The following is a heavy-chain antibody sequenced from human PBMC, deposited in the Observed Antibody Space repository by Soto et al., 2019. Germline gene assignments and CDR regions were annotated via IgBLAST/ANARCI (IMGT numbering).Heavy chain of an antibody. D-gene: IGHD5-18*01. Sequence: QVQLQESGPGLVKPSETLSLTCTVSGGSISSYYWSWIRQPPGKGLEWIGYIYYSGSTNYNPSLKSRVTISVDTSKNQFSLKLSSVTAADTAVYYCATGGYSYGYADAFDIWGQGTMVTVSS. CDR1: GGSISSYY. J-gene: IGHJ3*02. CDR3: ATGGYSYGYADAFDI. V-gene: IGHV4-59*01. CDR2: IYYSGST.